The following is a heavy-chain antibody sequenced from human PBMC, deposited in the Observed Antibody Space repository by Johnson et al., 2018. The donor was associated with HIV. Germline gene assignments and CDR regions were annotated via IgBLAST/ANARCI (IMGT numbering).Heavy chain of an antibody. J-gene: IGHJ3*02. V-gene: IGHV3-66*01. CDR1: GFTFSDYY. CDR2: IYSGGRT. Sequence: VQLVESGGGLVKPGGSLRLSCAASGFTFSDYYMSWVRQAPGKGLEWVSVIYSGGRTYYADSVKGRFPISRDNSKNTLYLQMNSLRAEDTAVYYCASPDYERYYGAFDIWGQGTMVTVSS. CDR3: ASPDYERYYGAFDI. D-gene: IGHD3-10*01.